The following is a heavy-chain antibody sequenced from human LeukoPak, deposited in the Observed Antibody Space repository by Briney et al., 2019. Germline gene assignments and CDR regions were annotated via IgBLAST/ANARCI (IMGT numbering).Heavy chain of an antibody. CDR3: AKGGVRFGVVTENWFDP. Sequence: GGSLRLSCAASGFTFSSYAMSWVRQAPGKGLEWVSAISGSGGSTYYADSVKGRFTISRGNSKNTLYLQMNSLRAEDTAVYYCAKGGVRFGVVTENWFDPWGQGTLVTVS. V-gene: IGHV3-23*01. CDR1: GFTFSSYA. J-gene: IGHJ5*02. D-gene: IGHD3-3*01. CDR2: ISGSGGST.